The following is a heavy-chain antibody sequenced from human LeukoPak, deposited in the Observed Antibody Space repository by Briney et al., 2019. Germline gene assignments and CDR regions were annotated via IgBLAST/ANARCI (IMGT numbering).Heavy chain of an antibody. Sequence: GGSLRLSCAASGFTFSSYAMSWVRQAPGKGLEWVSAISGSGGSTYYADSVKGRFTISRDNSKNTLYLQMNSLRAEDTAVYYCAKSKGYYDSSGRLDYWGQGTLVTVSS. J-gene: IGHJ4*02. CDR1: GFTFSSYA. CDR2: ISGSGGST. V-gene: IGHV3-23*01. D-gene: IGHD3-22*01. CDR3: AKSKGYYDSSGRLDY.